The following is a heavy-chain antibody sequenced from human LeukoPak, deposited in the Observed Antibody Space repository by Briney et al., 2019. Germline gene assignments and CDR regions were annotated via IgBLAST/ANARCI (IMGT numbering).Heavy chain of an antibody. D-gene: IGHD3-3*01. CDR2: ISGSGVTT. CDR1: GFTFSNYA. Sequence: PGGSLRLSCGASGFTFSNYAMSWVRQAPGKGLEWVSGISGSGVTTYYADSVKGRFTISRDNSKNTLYLQMNSLRAEDTAVYYCARVLYDFWSDYYFDYWGQGTLVTVSS. V-gene: IGHV3-23*01. CDR3: ARVLYDFWSDYYFDY. J-gene: IGHJ4*02.